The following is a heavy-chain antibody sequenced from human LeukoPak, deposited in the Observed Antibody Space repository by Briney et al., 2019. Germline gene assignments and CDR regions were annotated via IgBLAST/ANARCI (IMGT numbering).Heavy chain of an antibody. CDR2: INHRGTT. Sequence: SETLSLTCAVYGGSLSGYYWSWIRQPPGKGLEWIGEINHRGTTKYNPFLMSRVAISLDTSNNQFSLRMNSVTAADTAVYYCARLSVSMFGVVRNWFDPWGQGTLVTVSS. CDR1: GGSLSGYY. CDR3: ARLSVSMFGVVRNWFDP. V-gene: IGHV4-34*01. D-gene: IGHD3-3*01. J-gene: IGHJ5*02.